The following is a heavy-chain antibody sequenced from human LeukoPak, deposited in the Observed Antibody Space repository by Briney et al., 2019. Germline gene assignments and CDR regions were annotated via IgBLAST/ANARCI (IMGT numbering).Heavy chain of an antibody. CDR1: GFTFSSYW. CDR3: ARETTQENYYYYMDV. D-gene: IGHD1-1*01. CDR2: IKQDGSEK. V-gene: IGHV3-7*01. J-gene: IGHJ6*03. Sequence: GGSLRLSCAASGFTFSSYWMSWVRQAPGKGLEWVANIKQDGSEKYYVDSVKGRFTISGDNAKNSLYLQMNSLRAEGTAVYYCARETTQENYYYYMDVWGKGTTVTVSS.